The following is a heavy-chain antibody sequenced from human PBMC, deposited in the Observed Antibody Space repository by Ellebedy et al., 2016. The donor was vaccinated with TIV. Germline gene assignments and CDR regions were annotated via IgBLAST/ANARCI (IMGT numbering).Heavy chain of an antibody. CDR3: ARDRMTSGHYYMDV. CDR1: GYTFTNYD. CDR2: MNPNSGDT. V-gene: IGHV1-8*01. Sequence: AASVKVFCKASGYTFTNYDVNWVRQAPGQGLEWMGWMNPNSGDTGYAHEFQGRVTMTRNTSISTAYMELSYLRSEDTAIYYCARDRMTSGHYYMDVWGNGTTVTVSS. J-gene: IGHJ6*03. D-gene: IGHD2-21*02.